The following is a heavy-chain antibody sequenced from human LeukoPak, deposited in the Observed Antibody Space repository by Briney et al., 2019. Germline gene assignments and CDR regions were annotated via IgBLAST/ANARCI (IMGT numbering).Heavy chain of an antibody. CDR1: GGSISSYY. CDR2: IYISGST. J-gene: IGHJ5*02. Sequence: SETLSLTCTVSGGSISSYYWSWIRQPAGKGLEWIGRIYISGSTNYNPSLKGRVTISVDTSKNQFSLKLSSVTAADTAVYYCARSGRWPQLPWFDPWGQGTLVTVSS. D-gene: IGHD5-24*01. CDR3: ARSGRWPQLPWFDP. V-gene: IGHV4-4*07.